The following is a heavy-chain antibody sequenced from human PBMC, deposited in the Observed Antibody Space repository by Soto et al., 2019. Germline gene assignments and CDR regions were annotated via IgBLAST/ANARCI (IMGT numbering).Heavy chain of an antibody. CDR3: ARKAYVPGYFDY. Sequence: SETLSLTCSVSGDSTSAYYWNWIRQPPGKGLEWVGYVYSSGSTNYSPSLKSRVTMSVDKSKNQFSLKLSSVTAAVTAVYYCARKAYVPGYFDYWGQGTLVTVSS. V-gene: IGHV4-59*12. J-gene: IGHJ4*02. CDR1: GDSTSAYY. D-gene: IGHD3-10*02. CDR2: VYSSGST.